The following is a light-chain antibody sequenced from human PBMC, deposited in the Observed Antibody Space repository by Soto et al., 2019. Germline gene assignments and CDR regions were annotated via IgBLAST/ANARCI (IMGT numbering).Light chain of an antibody. Sequence: DIQMTQSPSSLSASVGDRVTITCRASQGIRHYLAWYQQTPGKVPNLLIYAASTLQSGVPSRFSGSGSGTDFTLTISRLQPEDVATYDCQKYNGAPRTFGQGTKVEIK. CDR2: AAS. V-gene: IGKV1-27*01. CDR3: QKYNGAPRT. J-gene: IGKJ1*01. CDR1: QGIRHY.